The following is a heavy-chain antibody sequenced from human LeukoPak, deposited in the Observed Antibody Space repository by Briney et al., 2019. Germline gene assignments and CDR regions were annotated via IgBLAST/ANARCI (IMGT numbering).Heavy chain of an antibody. CDR3: VKDWYYYDSSGYLEH. D-gene: IGHD3-22*01. CDR1: GFTFSSYA. J-gene: IGHJ1*01. Sequence: GGSLRLSCSASGFTFSSYAMHWVRQAPGKGLEYVSATSSNGGSTYYADSVKGRFTISRDNSKNTLYLQMSSLRAEDTAVYYCVKDWYYYDSSGYLEHWGQGTLVTVSS. CDR2: TSSNGGST. V-gene: IGHV3-64D*06.